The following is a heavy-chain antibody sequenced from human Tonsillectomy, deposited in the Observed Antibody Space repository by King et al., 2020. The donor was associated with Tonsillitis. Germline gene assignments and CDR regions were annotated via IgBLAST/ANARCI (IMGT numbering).Heavy chain of an antibody. CDR2: IRSKAYGGTQ. CDR3: TRGSSGWYHYFDY. J-gene: IGHJ4*02. D-gene: IGHD6-19*01. Sequence: VQLVESGGGLVQPGRSLRLSCTASGFTFGDYAMSLVRQAPGKGLEWVGFIRSKAYGGTQEYAASLKGRITISRDVSKNIAYLQMNSLKTEDTAVYYCTRGSSGWYHYFDYWGQGTLVTVSS. V-gene: IGHV3-49*04. CDR1: GFTFGDYA.